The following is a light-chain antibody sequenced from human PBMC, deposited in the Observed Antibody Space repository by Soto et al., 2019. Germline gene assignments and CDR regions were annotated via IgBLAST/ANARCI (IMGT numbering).Light chain of an antibody. Sequence: EVGLTQSPGTLSLYQGERAPLSCRASQGVSSGYLAWYQQKPGQAPRLLFYDASTRATGIPDRFSCSGSQRDFTLTISRLEPEDSAIYYCQQFGSSPITFAQGTLLEIK. V-gene: IGKV3-20*01. CDR2: DAS. CDR3: QQFGSSPIT. J-gene: IGKJ5*01. CDR1: QGVSSGY.